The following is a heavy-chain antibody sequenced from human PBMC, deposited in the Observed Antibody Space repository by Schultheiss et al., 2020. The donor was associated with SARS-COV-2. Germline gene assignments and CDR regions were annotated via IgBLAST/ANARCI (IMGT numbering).Heavy chain of an antibody. CDR1: GYTFTGYY. J-gene: IGHJ4*02. D-gene: IGHD5-12*01. CDR2: INPNSGGT. CDR3: AREGDSGYDQLFDY. V-gene: IGHV1-2*02. Sequence: ASVKVSCKASGYTFTGYYMHWVRQAPGQGLEWMGWINPNSGGTNYAQKFQGRVTMTSDTSISTAYMELSRLRSDDTAVYYCAREGDSGYDQLFDYWGQGTLVTVSS.